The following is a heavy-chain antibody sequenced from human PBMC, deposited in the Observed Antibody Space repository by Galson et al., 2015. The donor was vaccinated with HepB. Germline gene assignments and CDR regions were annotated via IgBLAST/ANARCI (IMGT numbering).Heavy chain of an antibody. CDR1: GGTFSSYA. Sequence: SVKVSCKASGGTFSSYAISWVRQAPGQGLEWMGGIIPIFGTANYAQKFQGRVTITADESTSTAYMELSSLRSEDTAVYYCASWRSGSPTLGGGWFDPWGQGTLVTVSS. CDR3: ASWRSGSPTLGGGWFDP. J-gene: IGHJ5*02. CDR2: IIPIFGTA. V-gene: IGHV1-69*13. D-gene: IGHD3-10*01.